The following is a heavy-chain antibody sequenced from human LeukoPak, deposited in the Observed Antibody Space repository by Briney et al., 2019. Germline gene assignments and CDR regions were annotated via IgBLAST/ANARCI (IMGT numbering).Heavy chain of an antibody. CDR2: INPNSGGT. V-gene: IGHV1-2*02. J-gene: IGHJ4*02. CDR3: ARSTKYYDILIGLDY. CDR1: GYTFTGYY. D-gene: IGHD3-9*01. Sequence: ASVKVSCRASGYTFTGYYMHWVRQAPGQGLEWMGWINPNSGGTNYAQKFQGRVTVTRDTSISTAYMELSRLRSDDTAVYYCARSTKYYDILIGLDYWGQGTLVTVSS.